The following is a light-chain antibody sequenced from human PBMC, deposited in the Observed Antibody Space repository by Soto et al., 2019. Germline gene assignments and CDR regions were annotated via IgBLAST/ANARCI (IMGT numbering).Light chain of an antibody. Sequence: DIRMTQSPSTLSASVGGRVTITCRASHSVSPWLAWYQQKPGKAPKLLIYRTSSLQNGVPARFSGRGSGTDFFLTIINLQPDDFAPYYCQQYSSSSTFGQGTRVELK. V-gene: IGKV1-5*03. J-gene: IGKJ1*01. CDR1: HSVSPW. CDR3: QQYSSSST. CDR2: RTS.